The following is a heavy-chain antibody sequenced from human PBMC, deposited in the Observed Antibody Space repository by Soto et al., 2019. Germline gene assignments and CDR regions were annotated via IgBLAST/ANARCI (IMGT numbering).Heavy chain of an antibody. D-gene: IGHD2-2*01. V-gene: IGHV3-30-3*01. Sequence: PGGSLRLSCAASGFTFSSYAMHWVRQAPGKGLEWVAVISHDGSNKYYADSVKGRFTISRDNSKNTLYLQMNSLRAEDTAVYYCARDVLVIGRVVPAAIRSHLDYWGQGTLVTVSS. CDR2: ISHDGSNK. J-gene: IGHJ4*02. CDR1: GFTFSSYA. CDR3: ARDVLVIGRVVPAAIRSHLDY.